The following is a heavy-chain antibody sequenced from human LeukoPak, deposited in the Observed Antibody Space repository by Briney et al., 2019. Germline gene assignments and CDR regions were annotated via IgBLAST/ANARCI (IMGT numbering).Heavy chain of an antibody. D-gene: IGHD5-18*01. CDR3: ARDANTAMIHYLDN. Sequence: ASVTVSFMASGYTFTGYIMHWVRQAPGQGREWMGLINPNSGDTNYAQNFQGRVTMTRDTSISTAYMELNRLRSDDTAVYYCARDANTAMIHYLDNWGQGALVTVSS. CDR1: GYTFTGYI. CDR2: INPNSGDT. J-gene: IGHJ4*02. V-gene: IGHV1-2*02.